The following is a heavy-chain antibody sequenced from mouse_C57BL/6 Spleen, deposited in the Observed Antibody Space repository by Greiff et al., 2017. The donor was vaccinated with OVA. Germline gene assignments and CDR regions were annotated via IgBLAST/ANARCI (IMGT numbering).Heavy chain of an antibody. J-gene: IGHJ2*01. CDR2: INPNNGGT. V-gene: IGHV1-26*01. CDR3: ARVRVYYLDY. Sequence: VQLQQSGPELVKPGASVKISCKASGYTFTDYYMNWVKQSHGKSLEWIGDINPNNGGTSYNQKFKGKATLTVDKSSSTAYMELRSLTSEDSAVYYCARVRVYYLDYWGQGTTLTFSS. CDR1: GYTFTDYY.